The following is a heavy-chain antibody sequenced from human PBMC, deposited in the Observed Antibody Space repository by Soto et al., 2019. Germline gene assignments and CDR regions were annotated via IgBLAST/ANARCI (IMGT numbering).Heavy chain of an antibody. D-gene: IGHD6-6*01. Sequence: GGSLRLSCAASGFTFSSYAMSWVRQAPGKGLEWVAVISGGGSSTYYADSVKGRFTISRDNSKNTLYLQMNSLRAEDTAVYYCARDREQLVFDYWGQGTLVTVSS. CDR2: ISGGGSST. J-gene: IGHJ4*02. CDR1: GFTFSSYA. CDR3: ARDREQLVFDY. V-gene: IGHV3-23*01.